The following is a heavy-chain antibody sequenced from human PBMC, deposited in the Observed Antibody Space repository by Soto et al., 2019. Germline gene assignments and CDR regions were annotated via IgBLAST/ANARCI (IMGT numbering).Heavy chain of an antibody. CDR3: AGMPYTSGLRFDP. CDR1: GDSYSISTYS. CDR2: IYQSGVT. D-gene: IGHD6-19*01. Sequence: SETLSLTCNMSGDSYSISTYSWSWIRHPPGNALQWIGFIYQSGVTSYNPSLASRVSISLDRSNNQCSLKLKSVTAADTAVYFCAGMPYTSGLRFDPWGPGPMVTV. V-gene: IGHV4-30-2*01. J-gene: IGHJ5*02.